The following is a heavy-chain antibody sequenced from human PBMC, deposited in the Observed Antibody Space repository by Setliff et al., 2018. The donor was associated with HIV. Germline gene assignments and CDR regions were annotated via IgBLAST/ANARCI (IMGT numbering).Heavy chain of an antibody. V-gene: IGHV1-69*05. CDR3: ARDYSPTLYYYDSSGTFDY. CDR2: IIPAFGTA. J-gene: IGHJ4*03. Sequence: ASVKVSCKASGDTLSIHPISWVRQAPGRGLDWMGGIIPAFGTANYAQKFQGRVTITTYESTSTAYMELSSLRSEDTAVYYCARDYSPTLYYYDSSGTFDYWGQGTMVTVSS. D-gene: IGHD3-22*01. CDR1: GDTLSIHP.